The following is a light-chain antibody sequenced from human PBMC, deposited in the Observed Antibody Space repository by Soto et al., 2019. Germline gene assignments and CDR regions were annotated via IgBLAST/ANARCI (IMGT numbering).Light chain of an antibody. CDR1: QGISSY. V-gene: IGKV1-8*01. CDR3: QQYYSYPYT. J-gene: IGKJ2*01. CDR2: AAS. Sequence: AIRMTQSPSSFSASTGDRVTITCRASQGISSYLAWYQQKPGKAPKLLIYAASTLQSGVPSRFSGSGSGTDFTHTISYLQSEDFATYYCQQYYSYPYTFGQGTKLEIK.